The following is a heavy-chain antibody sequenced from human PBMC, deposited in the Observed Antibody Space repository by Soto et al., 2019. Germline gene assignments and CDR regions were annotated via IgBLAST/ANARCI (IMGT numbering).Heavy chain of an antibody. Sequence: PGGSLRLSCAASGFTFSSYGMHWVRQAPGKGLEWVAVISYDGSNKYYADSVKGRFTISRDNSKNTLYLQMNSLRAEDTAVYYCAREYVWMSWQVDYIDYWGPGILVTVSS. D-gene: IGHD3-16*01. CDR3: AREYVWMSWQVDYIDY. CDR1: GFTFSSYG. V-gene: IGHV3-30*03. CDR2: ISYDGSNK. J-gene: IGHJ4*02.